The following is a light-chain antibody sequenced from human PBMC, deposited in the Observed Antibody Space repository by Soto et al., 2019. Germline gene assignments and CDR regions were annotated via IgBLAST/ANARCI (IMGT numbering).Light chain of an antibody. Sequence: DIVLTQSPATLSLSPGERATLSCRASQSVSSSFLAWYQQKPGQAPRLLIYGASSRATGIPNRFSGSGSGTDFTLTISRLEPEDFAVYYCQQYGSSRTWTFGQGTKVDI. CDR1: QSVSSSF. CDR2: GAS. J-gene: IGKJ1*01. V-gene: IGKV3-20*01. CDR3: QQYGSSRTWT.